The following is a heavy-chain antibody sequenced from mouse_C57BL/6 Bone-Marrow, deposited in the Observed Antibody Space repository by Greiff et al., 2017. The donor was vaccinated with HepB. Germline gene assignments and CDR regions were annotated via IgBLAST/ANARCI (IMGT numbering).Heavy chain of an antibody. V-gene: IGHV1-52*01. D-gene: IGHD1-2*01. CDR3: ARRLDYYAMDY. J-gene: IGHJ4*01. CDR1: GYTFTSYW. Sequence: QVQLQQPGAELVRPGSSVKLSCKASGYTFTSYWMHWVKQRPIQGLEWIGNIDPSDSETHYNQKFKDKATLTVDKSSITAYMQLSSLTSEDSAVYYCARRLDYYAMDYWGQGTSVTVSS. CDR2: IDPSDSET.